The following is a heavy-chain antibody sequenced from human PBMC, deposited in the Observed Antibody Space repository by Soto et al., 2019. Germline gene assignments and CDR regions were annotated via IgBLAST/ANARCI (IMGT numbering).Heavy chain of an antibody. V-gene: IGHV3-30-3*01. CDR2: ISYDGSNK. D-gene: IGHD3-3*01. Sequence: GGSLRLSCAASGFTFSSYAMHWVRQAPGKGLEWVAVISYDGSNKYYADSVKGRFTISRDNSKNTLYLQMNSLRAEDTAVYYCARVSGQGKPFDYWGQGTLVTVSS. CDR1: GFTFSSYA. J-gene: IGHJ4*02. CDR3: ARVSGQGKPFDY.